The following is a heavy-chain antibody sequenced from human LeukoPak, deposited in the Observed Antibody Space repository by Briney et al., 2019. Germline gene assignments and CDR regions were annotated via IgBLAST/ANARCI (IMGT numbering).Heavy chain of an antibody. CDR2: INHSGST. J-gene: IGHJ4*02. CDR3: ARSGGVWYFDY. Sequence: PSETLSLTCAVYGGSFSGYYWSWIRQPPGKGLEWIGEINHSGSTNYNPSLKSRATISVDTSKNQFSLKLSSVTAADTAVYYCARSGGVWYFDYWGQGTLVTVSS. D-gene: IGHD3-16*01. V-gene: IGHV4-34*01. CDR1: GGSFSGYY.